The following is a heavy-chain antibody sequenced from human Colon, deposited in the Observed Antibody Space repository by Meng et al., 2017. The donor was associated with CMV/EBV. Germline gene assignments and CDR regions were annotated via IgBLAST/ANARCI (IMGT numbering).Heavy chain of an antibody. D-gene: IGHD6-19*01. Sequence: ESLKISCVTSGFMFSDYWMTWVRQAPGKGLEWVANLNRDGSGKYYVDSVKGRFTISRDNAKNSVYLQMNSLRVEDTGVYYCVQERLAWGQGTLVTVSS. V-gene: IGHV3-7*01. J-gene: IGHJ5*02. CDR3: VQERLA. CDR2: LNRDGSGK. CDR1: GFMFSDYW.